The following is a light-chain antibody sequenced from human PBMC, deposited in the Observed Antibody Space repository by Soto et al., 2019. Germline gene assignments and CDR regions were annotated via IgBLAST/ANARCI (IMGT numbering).Light chain of an antibody. Sequence: DIQMTQSPSSLFASVGDRVTISCRASQSIARFLNWYQQKPGKAPNLLIYASSTLQSGVPSSFSGSGAGTDFTLTINSLQPDAFATYFCQQSYSTPYTVGQGTKLDIK. J-gene: IGKJ2*01. CDR3: QQSYSTPYT. CDR1: QSIARF. CDR2: ASS. V-gene: IGKV1-39*01.